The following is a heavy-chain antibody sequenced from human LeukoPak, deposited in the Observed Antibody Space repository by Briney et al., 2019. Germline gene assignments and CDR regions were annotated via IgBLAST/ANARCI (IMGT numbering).Heavy chain of an antibody. CDR1: GFTVSSNY. J-gene: IGHJ4*02. CDR2: IYSGGST. D-gene: IGHD3-22*01. Sequence: GGSLRLSCAASGFTVSSNYMSWVRQAPGKGLEWVSVIYSGGSTYYADSVKGRFTISRDNSKNTLYLQMNSLRAEDTAVYYCARWTYYYDSSGYFDYWGQGTLVTVSS. CDR3: ARWTYYYDSSGYFDY. V-gene: IGHV3-66*01.